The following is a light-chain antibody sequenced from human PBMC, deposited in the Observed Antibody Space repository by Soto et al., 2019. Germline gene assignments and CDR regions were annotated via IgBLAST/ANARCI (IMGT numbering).Light chain of an antibody. CDR1: QSVISY. CDR3: HQRSNWPWT. V-gene: IGKV3-11*01. J-gene: IGKJ1*01. CDR2: DAS. Sequence: TLSLSRSERATLSFRASQSVISYLAWYQQKPGQAPRLLIYDASNRATGIPARFSGSGSGTDFTLTISSLEPEDFAVYYCHQRSNWPWTVGQGSKVDSK.